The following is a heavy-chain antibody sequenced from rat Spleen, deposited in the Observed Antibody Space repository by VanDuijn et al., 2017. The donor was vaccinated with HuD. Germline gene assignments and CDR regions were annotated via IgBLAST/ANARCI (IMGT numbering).Heavy chain of an antibody. CDR2: ISYGDSSGHSGT. V-gene: IGHV5-29*01. CDR3: TKEIIRGTKDWFAY. J-gene: IGHJ3*01. CDR1: GFTFSDYG. D-gene: IGHD4-3*01. Sequence: EVQLVESGGGLVQPGRSLKLSCAASGFTFSDYGVAWVRQAPTTGLEWVATISYGDSSGHSGTYYRDSVRGRFTISRDDAKSTLSLQMDSLRSEDTATYYCTKEIIRGTKDWFAYWGQGTLVTVSS.